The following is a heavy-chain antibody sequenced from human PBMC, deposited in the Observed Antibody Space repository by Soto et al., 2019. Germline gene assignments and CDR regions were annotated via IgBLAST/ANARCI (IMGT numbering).Heavy chain of an antibody. CDR3: ARAVGGGYSYGQPNWFDP. CDR1: GGSFSGYY. V-gene: IGHV4-34*01. CDR2: INHSGST. Sequence: PSETLSLTCAVYGGSFSGYYWSWIRQPPGKGLEWIGEINHSGSTNYNPSLKSRVTISVDTSKNQFSLKLSSVTAADTAVYYCARAVGGGYSYGQPNWFDPWGQGTLVTVSS. D-gene: IGHD5-18*01. J-gene: IGHJ5*02.